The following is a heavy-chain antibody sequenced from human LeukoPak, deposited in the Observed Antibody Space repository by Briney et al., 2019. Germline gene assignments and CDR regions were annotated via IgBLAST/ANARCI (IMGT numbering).Heavy chain of an antibody. CDR3: AKVTVTGTRGAFDI. J-gene: IGHJ3*02. D-gene: IGHD6-19*01. V-gene: IGHV3-23*01. CDR1: GFTFSSYA. Sequence: GGSLRLSCAASGFTFSSYAMSWVRQAPGKGLEWVSTIGGSGGSTYYADSVKGRFTISRDNFQNTVNLQMNSLRAEDTAVYYCAKVTVTGTRGAFDIWGQGTMVTVSS. CDR2: IGGSGGST.